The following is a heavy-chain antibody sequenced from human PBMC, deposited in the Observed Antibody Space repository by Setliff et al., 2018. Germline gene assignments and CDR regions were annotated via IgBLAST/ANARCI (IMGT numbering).Heavy chain of an antibody. CDR3: AADYYDSSGYGY. V-gene: IGHV1-2*02. Sequence: GASVKVSCKASGYTFTGYYMHWVRQAPGQGLEWMGWINPNSGGTNYAQKFQGRVTMTEDTSTDTAYMELSSLRSEDTAVYYCAADYYDSSGYGYWGQGTLVTVSS. D-gene: IGHD3-22*01. CDR2: INPNSGGT. CDR1: GYTFTGYY. J-gene: IGHJ4*02.